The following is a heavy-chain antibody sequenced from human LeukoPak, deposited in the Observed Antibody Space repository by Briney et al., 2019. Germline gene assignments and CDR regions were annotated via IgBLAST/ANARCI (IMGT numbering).Heavy chain of an antibody. CDR3: ARDQGLTVSPYYYYYGMDV. D-gene: IGHD4-17*01. Sequence: SETLPLTCRVSGGSISGYYWSWIRQAAGKGLEWIGRMDTSGSTDYNPSLKSRFTMSVDTSRNQLSLKLYSVTAADTAVYYCARDQGLTVSPYYYYYGMDVWGQGTTLTVSS. J-gene: IGHJ6*02. V-gene: IGHV4-4*07. CDR2: MDTSGST. CDR1: GGSISGYY.